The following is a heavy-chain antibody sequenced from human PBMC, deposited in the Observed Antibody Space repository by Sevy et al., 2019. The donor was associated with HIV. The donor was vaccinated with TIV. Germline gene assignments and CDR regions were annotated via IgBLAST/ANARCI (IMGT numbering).Heavy chain of an antibody. D-gene: IGHD1-26*01. Sequence: VGSLRLSCVASGFNFRNFWMSWVRQAPGKGLECVADIKQDGSEAYYVYSVKGRFTISRDNAKNSLYLQMNSLRDEDTAMYFCVRYKEVGASILDAWGQGTPVTVSS. V-gene: IGHV3-7*03. CDR3: VRYKEVGASILDA. CDR2: IKQDGSEA. CDR1: GFNFRNFW. J-gene: IGHJ5*02.